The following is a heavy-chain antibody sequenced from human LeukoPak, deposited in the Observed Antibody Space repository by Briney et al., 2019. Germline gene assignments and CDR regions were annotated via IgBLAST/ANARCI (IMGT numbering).Heavy chain of an antibody. CDR2: IYDSGST. J-gene: IGHJ3*02. CDR1: GGSISDYY. V-gene: IGHV4-59*01. Sequence: SETLSLTCTVSGGSISDYYWTWIRQPPGKGLEWNGYIYDSGSTNYNPSLKSRVSISVDTSKNQFSLKLTSVTAADTAVYFCARDGHGSGSYDGFEIWGQGTMVTVSS. CDR3: ARDGHGSGSYDGFEI. D-gene: IGHD3-10*01.